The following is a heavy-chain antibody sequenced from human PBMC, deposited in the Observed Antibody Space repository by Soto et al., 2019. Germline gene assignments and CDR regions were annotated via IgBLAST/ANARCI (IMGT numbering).Heavy chain of an antibody. J-gene: IGHJ4*02. CDR2: IWYDGRNK. Sequence: QVQLVESGGGVVQPGRSLRLSCAASGFTFSSYGMHWVRQAPGKGLEWVAVIWYDGRNKYYADSVKGRFTISRDNSKNTLSLQMNSLRAEDTAVYYCARSDRRCSPNCVEVADYWGQGTLVTVSS. V-gene: IGHV3-33*01. CDR1: GFTFSSYG. D-gene: IGHD2-2*01. CDR3: ARSDRRCSPNCVEVADY.